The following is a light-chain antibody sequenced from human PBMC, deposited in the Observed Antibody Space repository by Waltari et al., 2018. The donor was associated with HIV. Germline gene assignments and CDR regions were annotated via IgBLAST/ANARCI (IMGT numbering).Light chain of an antibody. CDR1: RSNIRSNT. Sequence: QSVLTQPPSASGTPGQRVTISCSGSRSNIRSNTVNWYQQLPGTAPKVLIYSNNQRPSGVPDRFSGSKSGTSASLTISGLQSEDETDYYCATWDDSLTGWVFGGGTKLTVL. V-gene: IGLV1-44*01. CDR2: SNN. J-gene: IGLJ3*02. CDR3: ATWDDSLTGWV.